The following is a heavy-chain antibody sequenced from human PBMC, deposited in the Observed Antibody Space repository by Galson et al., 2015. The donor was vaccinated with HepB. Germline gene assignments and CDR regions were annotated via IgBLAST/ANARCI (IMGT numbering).Heavy chain of an antibody. J-gene: IGHJ6*02. CDR1: GFTFSSYS. Sequence: SLRLSCAASGFTFSSYSMNWVRQAPGKGLEWVSSISSSSSYIYYADSVKGRFTISRDNAKNSLYLQMNSLRAEDTAVYYCARGYCSSTSCYTGAGYYYGMDVWGQGTTVTVSS. CDR2: ISSSSSYI. CDR3: ARGYCSSTSCYTGAGYYYGMDV. D-gene: IGHD2-2*02. V-gene: IGHV3-21*01.